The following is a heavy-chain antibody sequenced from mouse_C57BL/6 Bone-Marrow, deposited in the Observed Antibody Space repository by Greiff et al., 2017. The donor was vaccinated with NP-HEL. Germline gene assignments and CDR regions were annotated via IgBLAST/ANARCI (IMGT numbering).Heavy chain of an antibody. Sequence: VQLQQSGPELVKPGASVKISCKASGYAFSSSWMNWVKQRPGKGLEWIGRIYPGDGDTNYNGKFKGKATLTADKSSSTAYMQLSSLTSEDSAVYCCARSWAYYSIYFDYWGQGTTLTVSS. D-gene: IGHD2-5*01. J-gene: IGHJ2*01. V-gene: IGHV1-82*01. CDR1: GYAFSSSW. CDR2: IYPGDGDT. CDR3: ARSWAYYSIYFDY.